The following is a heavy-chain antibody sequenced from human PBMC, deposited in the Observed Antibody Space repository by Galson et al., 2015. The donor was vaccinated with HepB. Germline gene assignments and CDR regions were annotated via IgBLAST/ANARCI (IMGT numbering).Heavy chain of an antibody. V-gene: IGHV6-1*01. D-gene: IGHD6-19*01. Sequence: CAISGDSVSSTSAAWNWIRQSPSRGLEWLGRTYYRSKWYNDYAVSVKSRITINPDTSKNQFSLQLNSVTPEDTTVYYYARDKGGGRSGWYRGSWFDPWSQGTLVTVSS. CDR1: GDSVSSTSAA. CDR3: ARDKGGGRSGWYRGSWFDP. J-gene: IGHJ5*02. CDR2: TYYRSKWYN.